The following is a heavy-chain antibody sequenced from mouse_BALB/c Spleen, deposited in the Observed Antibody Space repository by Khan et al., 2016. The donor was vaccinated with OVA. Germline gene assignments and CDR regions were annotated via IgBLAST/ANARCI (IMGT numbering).Heavy chain of an antibody. J-gene: IGHJ2*01. CDR1: GYSITSGYG. Sequence: EVQLQESGPGLVKPSQSLSLTCTVTGYSITSGYGWNLLRQLPGNKLEWMGYISYSGSTNYNPSLKSRISITRDTSKNKFFLQLNSVTTEDTATYYYARTARIKYWGQGTPLTVSS. CDR3: ARTARIKY. D-gene: IGHD1-2*01. CDR2: ISYSGST. V-gene: IGHV3-2*02.